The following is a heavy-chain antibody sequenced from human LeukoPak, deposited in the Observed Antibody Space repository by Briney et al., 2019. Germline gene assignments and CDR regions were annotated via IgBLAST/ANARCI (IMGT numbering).Heavy chain of an antibody. J-gene: IGHJ6*03. D-gene: IGHD4-11*01. CDR1: EYTFTSYA. CDR3: ARVAFSKYHYYMDV. V-gene: IGHV1-18*01. Sequence: ASVKVSCKASEYTFTSYAMNWVRQAPGQGLEWMAWLSAHIGDTNYSQKFQGRVTVTSDTSTSTAYMELRSLKSDDTAVYFCARVAFSKYHYYMDVWGKGTTVTVSS. CDR2: LSAHIGDT.